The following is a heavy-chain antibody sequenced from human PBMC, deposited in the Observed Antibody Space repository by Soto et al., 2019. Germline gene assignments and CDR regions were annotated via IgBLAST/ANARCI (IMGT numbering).Heavy chain of an antibody. Sequence: ASVKVSCKASGYTFTSYAMNWVRQAPGQRLEWMGWINAGNGNTKYSQKFQGRVTITRDTSASTAYMELSGLRSEDTAVYSCARDLGFGLSDYWGQGTLVTVSS. CDR3: ARDLGFGLSDY. J-gene: IGHJ4*02. V-gene: IGHV1-3*01. CDR2: INAGNGNT. D-gene: IGHD3-10*01. CDR1: GYTFTSYA.